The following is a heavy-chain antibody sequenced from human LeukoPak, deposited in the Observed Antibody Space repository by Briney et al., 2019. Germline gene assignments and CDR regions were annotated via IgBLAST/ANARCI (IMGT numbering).Heavy chain of an antibody. CDR3: ARTHYYGSGSYYNLRYYYGMDV. J-gene: IGHJ6*04. D-gene: IGHD3-10*01. CDR1: GGSFSGYY. Sequence: SETLTLTCAVYGGSFSGYYWRWIRQPPGKGLEWIGEINHSGSNNYNPSLKSRVTISVDTSKNQFSLKLLSVTAADTAVYYCARTHYYGSGSYYNLRYYYGMDVWGKGTTVTVSS. V-gene: IGHV4-34*01. CDR2: INHSGSN.